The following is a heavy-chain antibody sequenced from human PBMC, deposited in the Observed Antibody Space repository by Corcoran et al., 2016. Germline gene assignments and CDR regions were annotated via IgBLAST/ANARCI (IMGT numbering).Heavy chain of an antibody. V-gene: IGHV3-53*01. D-gene: IGHD1-7*01. CDR1: GFTDSSHY. J-gene: IGHJ4*02. CDR2: IYSGGST. CDR3: ATQRNYWFFDY. Sequence: EVQLVESRGDWIQPGWYLRLSWAASGFTDSSHYMSWVRQAPGKGLEWVSVIYSGGSTYYADAVKGRFTISSDNSKNTLYLQMNSLRAEDTAGYYCATQRNYWFFDYWGQGTLVTVSS.